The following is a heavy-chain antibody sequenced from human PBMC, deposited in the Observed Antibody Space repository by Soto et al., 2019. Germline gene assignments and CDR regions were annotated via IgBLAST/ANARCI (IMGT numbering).Heavy chain of an antibody. V-gene: IGHV4-39*01. CDR1: GGSIRSSSYY. CDR2: IYYSGTT. D-gene: IGHD1-26*01. Sequence: PSETLSLTCTVSGGSIRSSSYYWAWIRQPPGKGLEWIGTIYYSGTTYYSPSLRSRVTISVDTSKNQFSLELSSVTAADTAIYYCARGIPWVQNPIDDWGQGTPVTVS. J-gene: IGHJ4*02. CDR3: ARGIPWVQNPIDD.